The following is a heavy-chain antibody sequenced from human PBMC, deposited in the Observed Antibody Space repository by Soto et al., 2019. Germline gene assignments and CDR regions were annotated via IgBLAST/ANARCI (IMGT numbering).Heavy chain of an antibody. D-gene: IGHD3-10*01. CDR1: GFDFTDHY. J-gene: IGHJ4*02. V-gene: IGHV1-46*01. Sequence: QVQLVQSGAEVKKPGASVKVSCKASGFDFTDHYIHWVRQAPGQGLEWMGIISPDGGSTRYSQKFQARITMTRDTSTSTVYRELSSLRSEDTAIYYCARAPRGGVIIVITWAQIDYWGQGTLVTVSS. CDR2: ISPDGGST. CDR3: ARAPRGGVIIVITWAQIDY.